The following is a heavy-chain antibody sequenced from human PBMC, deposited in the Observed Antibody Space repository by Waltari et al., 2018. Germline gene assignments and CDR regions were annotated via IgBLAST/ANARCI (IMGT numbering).Heavy chain of an antibody. Sequence: QVQLVQSGAEVKKPGASVKVSCKASGYTFTGYYMHWVRQAPGQGLEWMGWINPNSGVTNYAQKFQGRVTMTRDTSISTAYMELSRLRSDDTAVYYCARVYYGSGSYYNVDFQHWGQGTLVTVSS. D-gene: IGHD3-10*01. CDR2: INPNSGVT. V-gene: IGHV1-2*02. J-gene: IGHJ1*01. CDR1: GYTFTGYY. CDR3: ARVYYGSGSYYNVDFQH.